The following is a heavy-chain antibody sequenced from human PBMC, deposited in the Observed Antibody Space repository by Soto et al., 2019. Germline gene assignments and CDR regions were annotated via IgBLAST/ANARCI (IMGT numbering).Heavy chain of an antibody. Sequence: PSQTLSLTCAISGDSVSSNSAAWNWIRQSPSRGLEWLGRTYYRSKWYNDYAVSVKSRITINPDTSKNQFSLQLNSVTPEDTAVYFFARDLAVAGIYYYYYGMDVWGQGTTVTVSS. CDR3: ARDLAVAGIYYYYYGMDV. D-gene: IGHD6-19*01. CDR2: TYYRSKWYN. V-gene: IGHV6-1*01. J-gene: IGHJ6*02. CDR1: GDSVSSNSAA.